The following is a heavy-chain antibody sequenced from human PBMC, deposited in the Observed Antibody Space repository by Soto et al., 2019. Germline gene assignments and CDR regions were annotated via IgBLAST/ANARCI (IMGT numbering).Heavy chain of an antibody. CDR1: GGSVSSSRYY. CDR2: VYYSGST. J-gene: IGHJ4*02. Sequence: PSGTLSLTCTVSGGSVSSSRYYWAWVRQPPGKGLEWIGSVYYSGSTYYNPSLESRVTISVDKSKNQFSLKLMSLSAADTAVYYCGRLEGLATISYYFDYWGQGALVTVSS. CDR3: GRLEGLATISYYFDY. D-gene: IGHD3-9*01. V-gene: IGHV4-39*01.